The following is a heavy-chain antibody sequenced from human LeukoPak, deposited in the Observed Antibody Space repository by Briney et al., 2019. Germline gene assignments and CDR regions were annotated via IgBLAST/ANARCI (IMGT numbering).Heavy chain of an antibody. V-gene: IGHV3-23*01. CDR3: AKDRIQLWRGWAFDI. Sequence: GGSLRLSCAASGFTFSSYAMSWVRQAPGKGLEWVSAISGSGGSTYYADSVKGRFTISRDNSKNTLYLQMSSLRAEDTAVYYCAKDRIQLWRGWAFDIWGQGTMVTVSS. CDR1: GFTFSSYA. CDR2: ISGSGGST. J-gene: IGHJ3*02. D-gene: IGHD5-18*01.